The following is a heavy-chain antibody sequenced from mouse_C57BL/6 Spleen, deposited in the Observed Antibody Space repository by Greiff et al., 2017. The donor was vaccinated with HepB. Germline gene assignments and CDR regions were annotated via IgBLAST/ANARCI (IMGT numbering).Heavy chain of an antibody. CDR1: GFTFSSYA. CDR3: ARDYHYGRPPYWYYDV. CDR2: ISHGGSYT. J-gene: IGHJ1*03. V-gene: IGHV5-4*01. D-gene: IGHD1-1*01. Sequence: EVKVVESGGGLVKPGGSLKLSCAASGFTFSSYAMSWVRPTPEKRLEWVATISHGGSYTYYPDNGKGRFTISSDNAKNNLYLQMSHLKSEDTAMYYGARDYHYGRPPYWYYDVWGTGTTVTVAS.